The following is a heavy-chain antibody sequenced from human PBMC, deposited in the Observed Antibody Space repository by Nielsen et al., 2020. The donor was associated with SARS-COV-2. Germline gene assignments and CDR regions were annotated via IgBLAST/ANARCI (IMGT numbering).Heavy chain of an antibody. Sequence: SETLSLTCTVSGGSISSSSYYWSWIRQPPGKGLEWIGYIYYSRSTDYNPSLKSRVTISVDTSKNQFSLKLTSVTAADTAVYYCAAYSSGWSLGGGDWGQGTLVTVSS. CDR1: GGSISSSSYY. J-gene: IGHJ4*02. CDR3: AAYSSGWSLGGGD. CDR2: IYYSRST. V-gene: IGHV4-61*05. D-gene: IGHD6-19*01.